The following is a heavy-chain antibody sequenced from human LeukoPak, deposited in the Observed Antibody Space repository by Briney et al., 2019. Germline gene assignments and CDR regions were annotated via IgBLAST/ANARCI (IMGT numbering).Heavy chain of an antibody. D-gene: IGHD6-13*01. CDR1: GGSISSYY. Sequence: SETLSLTCTVSGGSISSYYWSWIRQPPGKGLEWIGYIYYSGSTNYNPSLKSRVPISVDPSKNQFSLKLSSVTAADTAVYYCARLSGIAAARFDPWGQGTLVTVSS. V-gene: IGHV4-59*08. CDR2: IYYSGST. CDR3: ARLSGIAAARFDP. J-gene: IGHJ5*02.